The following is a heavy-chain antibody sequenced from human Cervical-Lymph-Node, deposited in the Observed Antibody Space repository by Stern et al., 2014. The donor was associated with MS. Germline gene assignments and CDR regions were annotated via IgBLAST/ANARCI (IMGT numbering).Heavy chain of an antibody. D-gene: IGHD3-3*01. J-gene: IGHJ4*02. V-gene: IGHV3-15*01. CDR2: LKTNSAGGKT. Sequence: EVQLVESGGGLVKPGGSLRLSCAASGFSFSDAWMSWVRQAPGKGLEWVGLLKTNSAGGKTEYAASVKGRFTISRDDSKNTLYLQVNSLKTEDTAVYYCTTYAFRSSYDGTFDYWGQGSLVTVSS. CDR3: TTYAFRSSYDGTFDY. CDR1: GFSFSDAW.